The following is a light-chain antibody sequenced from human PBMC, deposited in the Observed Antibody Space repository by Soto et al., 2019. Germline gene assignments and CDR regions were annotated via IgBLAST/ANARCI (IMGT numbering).Light chain of an antibody. J-gene: IGKJ3*01. CDR3: QQYDNLQVT. V-gene: IGKV1-33*01. CDR2: DAS. Sequence: DIQMTQSPSSLSASVGDRVTITCQASQDISNYLNWYKQKPGKAPKLLIYDASNLETGVPSRFSGSGSGTDFTFTISSLQPEDIATYYCQQYDNLQVTFGPGTKVDIK. CDR1: QDISNY.